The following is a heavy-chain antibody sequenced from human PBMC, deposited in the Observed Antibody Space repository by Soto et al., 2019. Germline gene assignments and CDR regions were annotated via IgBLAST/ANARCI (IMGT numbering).Heavy chain of an antibody. CDR3: ARGVTVFGLVSRFWFDP. CDR1: GGSISSGDYS. Sequence: SETLSLTCTVSGGSISSGDYSWSWVRQSPGKGLEWIGHIYNSGITYFNPSLKSRVVISIDTSRNQFSLRLNSLTAADRAVYFCARGVTVFGLVSRFWFDPWGQGTVVTVSS. V-gene: IGHV4-30-4*01. CDR2: IYNSGIT. J-gene: IGHJ5*02. D-gene: IGHD3-3*01.